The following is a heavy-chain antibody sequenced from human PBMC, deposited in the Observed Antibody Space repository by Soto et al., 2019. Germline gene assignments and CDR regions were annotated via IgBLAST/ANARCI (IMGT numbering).Heavy chain of an antibody. D-gene: IGHD6-13*01. CDR2: IIPIFGIA. CDR3: ARDRSSSGYVYYGMDV. CDR1: GGTFSSYA. V-gene: IGHV1-69*01. J-gene: IGHJ6*02. Sequence: QVQLVQSGAEVKKPGSSVKVSCKASGGTFSSYAISWVRQAPGQGLEWMGGIIPIFGIANYAQKFQGRVTITAAESTSTAYMELSSLRSEDAAVYYCARDRSSSGYVYYGMDVWGQGTLVTVSS.